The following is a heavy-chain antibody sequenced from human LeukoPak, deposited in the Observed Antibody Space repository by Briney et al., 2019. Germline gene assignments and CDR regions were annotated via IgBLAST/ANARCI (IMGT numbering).Heavy chain of an antibody. CDR3: ARAPTTVVTPGAFDI. Sequence: SETLSLTCTVSGGSVSSGSYYWSWIRQPPGKGLEWIGYIYYSGSTNYNPSLKSRATISVDTSKNQFSLKLSSVTAADTAVYYCARAPTTVVTPGAFDIWGQWTMVTVSS. CDR2: IYYSGST. CDR1: GGSVSSGSYY. J-gene: IGHJ3*02. V-gene: IGHV4-61*01. D-gene: IGHD4-23*01.